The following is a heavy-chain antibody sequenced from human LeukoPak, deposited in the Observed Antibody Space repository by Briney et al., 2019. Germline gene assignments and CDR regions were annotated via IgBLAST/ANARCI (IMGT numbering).Heavy chain of an antibody. Sequence: PSETLSLTCTVSGGSISSYYWSWIRQPPGKELEWIGYIYYSGSTNYNPSLKSRVTISIDTSKNQFSLKLSSVTAADTAVYYCARDAIFRSTDVWGQGTTVTVSS. CDR2: IYYSGST. J-gene: IGHJ6*02. CDR1: GGSISSYY. V-gene: IGHV4-59*01. CDR3: ARDAIFRSTDV. D-gene: IGHD2-21*01.